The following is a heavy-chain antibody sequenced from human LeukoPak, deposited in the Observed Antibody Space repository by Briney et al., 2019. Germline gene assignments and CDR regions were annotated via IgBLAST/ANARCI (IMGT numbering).Heavy chain of an antibody. CDR3: ARLWSGSRPPDL. V-gene: IGHV4-39*07. J-gene: IGHJ2*01. CDR2: IYYSGST. Sequence: SETLSLTCTVSGGSIRSNSYYWGCVRQPPGKGLEWIGSIYYSGSTYYNPSLKSRVTISVDTSKNQFSLKLNSVTAADTAVYFCARLWSGSRPPDLWGRGTLVTVSS. D-gene: IGHD3-3*01. CDR1: GGSIRSNSYY.